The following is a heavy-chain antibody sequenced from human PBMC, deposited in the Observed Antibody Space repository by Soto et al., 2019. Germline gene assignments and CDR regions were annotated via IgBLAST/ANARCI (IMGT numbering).Heavy chain of an antibody. CDR1: GGSISSRTFW. CDR2: MYYSGSS. CDR3: ARHPRDDYNYGGSGIFDY. V-gene: IGHV4-39*01. D-gene: IGHD4-4*01. J-gene: IGHJ4*02. Sequence: QLQLQESGPGLVKPSETLSLTCDVSGGSISSRTFWWAWIRQPPGKGLEWIGDMYYSGSSYSSPSLKSRVTLSVDTSKNQLSLKLNSVTAADTAVYYCARHPRDDYNYGGSGIFDYWGQGTLVTVSS.